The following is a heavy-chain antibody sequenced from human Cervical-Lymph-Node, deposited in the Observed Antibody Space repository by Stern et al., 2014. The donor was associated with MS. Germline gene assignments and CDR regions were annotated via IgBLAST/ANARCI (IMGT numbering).Heavy chain of an antibody. CDR3: ARDSYLWFGELLARYNWSTP. D-gene: IGHD3-10*01. CDR2: ISAYNGNT. Sequence: VQLVQSGAEVKKPGASVKVSCKASGYTFTSYGISWVRQAPGQGLEWMGWISAYNGNTNYAQKLQGRVTMTTDTSTSTAYMELRSLRSDDTAVYYCARDSYLWFGELLARYNWSTPGAREPWSPSPQ. J-gene: IGHJ5*02. CDR1: GYTFTSYG. V-gene: IGHV1-18*04.